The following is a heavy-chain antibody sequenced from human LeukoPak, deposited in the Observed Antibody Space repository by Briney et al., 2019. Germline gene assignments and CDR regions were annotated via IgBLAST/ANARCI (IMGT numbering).Heavy chain of an antibody. J-gene: IGHJ5*02. Sequence: SETLSLTCTVSGGSISSSSYYWGWIRQPPGKGLEWIGSIYYSGSTYYNPSLKSRVTISVDTSKNQFSLKLSSVTAADTAVYYCARGIVVVPAANPVGNWFDPWGQGTLVTVSS. CDR3: ARGIVVVPAANPVGNWFDP. D-gene: IGHD2-2*01. CDR1: GGSISSSSYY. CDR2: IYYSGST. V-gene: IGHV4-39*07.